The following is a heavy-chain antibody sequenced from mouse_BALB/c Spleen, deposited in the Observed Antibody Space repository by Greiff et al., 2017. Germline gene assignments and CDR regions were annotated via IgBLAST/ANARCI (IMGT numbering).Heavy chain of an antibody. CDR3: ARDRRGYGGDYFDY. J-gene: IGHJ2*01. CDR2: INSNGGST. CDR1: GFTFSSYG. D-gene: IGHD3-1*01. Sequence: EVKLMESGGGLVQPGGSLKLSCAASGFTFSSYGMSWVRQTPDKRLELVATINSNGGSTYYPDSVKGRFTISRDNAKNTLYLQMSSLKSEDTAMYYCARDRRGYGGDYFDYWGQGTTLTVSS. V-gene: IGHV5-6-3*01.